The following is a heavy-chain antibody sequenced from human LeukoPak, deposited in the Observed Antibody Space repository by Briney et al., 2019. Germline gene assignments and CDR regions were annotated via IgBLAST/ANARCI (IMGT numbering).Heavy chain of an antibody. V-gene: IGHV3-23*01. CDR1: GFTFSSYA. J-gene: IGHJ4*02. D-gene: IGHD3-22*01. CDR3: AKDRGYDSSGYHLFDY. Sequence: GGSVRLSCAASGFTFSSYALSGVGQAPGRGLAGVSVIRGSGGSTYYADSVKGRFTISRDNSKNTLYLQMNSLRAEDTAVYYCAKDRGYDSSGYHLFDYWGQGTLVTVSS. CDR2: IRGSGGST.